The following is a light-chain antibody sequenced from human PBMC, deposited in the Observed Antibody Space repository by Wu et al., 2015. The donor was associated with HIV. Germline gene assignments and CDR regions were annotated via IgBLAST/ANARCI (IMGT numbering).Light chain of an antibody. CDR1: QSISSW. Sequence: DIQMTQSPSTLSASVGDRVTITCRASQSISSWLAWYQQKPGKAPKLLIYKASSLKSGVPSRFSGSGSGTEFTLTISSLQPDDFATYYCQQYNSHPYSFGQGTKLEIK. V-gene: IGKV1-5*03. CDR3: QQYNSHPYS. J-gene: IGKJ2*03. CDR2: KAS.